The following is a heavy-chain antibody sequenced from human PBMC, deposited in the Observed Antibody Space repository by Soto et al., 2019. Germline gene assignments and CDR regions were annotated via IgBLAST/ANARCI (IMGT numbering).Heavy chain of an antibody. Sequence: QLQLQESGPGLVKPSETLSLTCTVAGGSISNSSYYWGWFLQPPGKGLEWIGHIYYTGTSYSNPSLKGRVTLSVDTSKNQFAMKLSSMTAADTAVFYCTRLQGRWLSSDSWGQGTLVTVSS. D-gene: IGHD5-12*01. J-gene: IGHJ4*02. CDR2: IYYTGTS. CDR3: TRLQGRWLSSDS. V-gene: IGHV4-39*01. CDR1: GGSISNSSYY.